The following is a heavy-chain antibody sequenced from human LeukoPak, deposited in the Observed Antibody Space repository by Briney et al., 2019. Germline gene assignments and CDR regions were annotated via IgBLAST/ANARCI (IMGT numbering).Heavy chain of an antibody. CDR1: GYSFPTYW. CDR2: IYPGDSAT. D-gene: IGHD3-10*01. V-gene: IGHV5-51*01. J-gene: IGHJ3*02. Sequence: GESLKISCKASGYSFPTYWIGWVRQMPGKGLEWMGIIYPGDSATRYSPSFQGQVTISADKSISTAYLQWSSLKASDTAKYYCALGRRGAAGAFDIWGQGTLVTVSS. CDR3: ALGRRGAAGAFDI.